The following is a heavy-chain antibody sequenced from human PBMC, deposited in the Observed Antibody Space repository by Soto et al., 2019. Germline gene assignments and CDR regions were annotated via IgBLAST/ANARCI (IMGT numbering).Heavy chain of an antibody. Sequence: GVSLRLPFASSGFTVTNSYMAWVGQAPGKGLEWVSVVYTSGRTYHAASVKRRFTVSRDISTNMFFLQMNKLSAEDMATYYCARAGFERLYFDQWGRGTLVTVSS. D-gene: IGHD1-1*01. V-gene: IGHV3-53*01. CDR2: VYTSGRT. J-gene: IGHJ4*02. CDR3: ARAGFERLYFDQ. CDR1: GFTVTNSY.